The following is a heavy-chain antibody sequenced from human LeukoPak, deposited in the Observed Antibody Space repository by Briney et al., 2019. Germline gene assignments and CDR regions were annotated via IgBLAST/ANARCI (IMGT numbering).Heavy chain of an antibody. CDR3: ARAYSTSWYDY. CDR1: GFTFSNYA. J-gene: IGHJ4*02. V-gene: IGHV3-23*01. CDR2: ISSGDST. Sequence: GSLRLSCAASGFTFSNYAMSWVRQAPGKGLEWVSGISSGDSTYYADSVKGRFTISRDNSKNTLYLQMNSLRAEDTAVYHCARAYSTSWYDYWGQGTLVTVSS. D-gene: IGHD6-13*01.